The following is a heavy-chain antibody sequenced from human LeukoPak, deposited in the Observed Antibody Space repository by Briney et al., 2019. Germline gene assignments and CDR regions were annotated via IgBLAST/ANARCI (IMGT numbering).Heavy chain of an antibody. CDR1: GFRFDDYA. CDR2: ITWNSGDI. CDR3: VKDTRGSGIPNFDS. J-gene: IGHJ4*02. D-gene: IGHD3-10*01. V-gene: IGHV3-9*01. Sequence: GGSLRLSCAASGFRFDDYAMYWVRQSPGKGLEWVSGITWNSGDIGYVDSVRGRFTISRDNAKNFLYLEMNSLRDEDTALYYCVKDTRGSGIPNFDSWGQGTLVTVSS.